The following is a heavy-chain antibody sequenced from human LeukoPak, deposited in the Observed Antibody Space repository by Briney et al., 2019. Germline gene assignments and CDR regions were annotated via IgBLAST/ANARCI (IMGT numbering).Heavy chain of an antibody. Sequence: GGSLRLSCEASGFTFSSYAMSWVRQAPGKGLEWVSAISGSGGSTYYADSVKGRFTISRDNSKNTLYLQMNSLRAEDTAVYYCAKVNRRVVVPAANFDYWGQGTLVTVSS. D-gene: IGHD2-2*01. CDR1: GFTFSSYA. J-gene: IGHJ4*02. CDR2: ISGSGGST. V-gene: IGHV3-23*01. CDR3: AKVNRRVVVPAANFDY.